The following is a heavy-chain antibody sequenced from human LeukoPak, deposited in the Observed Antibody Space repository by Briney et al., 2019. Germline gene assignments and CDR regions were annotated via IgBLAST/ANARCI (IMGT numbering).Heavy chain of an antibody. V-gene: IGHV4-59*08. CDR1: GGSISSYY. J-gene: IGHJ5*02. CDR3: ARLFNYAGFDP. D-gene: IGHD1-7*01. Sequence: TSETLSLTCTVSGGSISSYYWSWIRQPPGKGLEWIGYIYYSGSTNYNPSLKSRVTISVDTSKNQFSLKLSSVTAADTAVYYCARLFNYAGFDPWGQGTLVTVSS. CDR2: IYYSGST.